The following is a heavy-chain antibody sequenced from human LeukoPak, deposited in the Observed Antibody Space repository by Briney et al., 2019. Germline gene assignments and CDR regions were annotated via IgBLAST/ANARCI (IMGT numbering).Heavy chain of an antibody. V-gene: IGHV5-51*01. CDR3: ARQNYGDTHDAFDI. D-gene: IGHD2-21*02. J-gene: IGHJ3*02. CDR2: IYPGDSDT. CDR1: GYSFTSYW. Sequence: HGESLKISCKGSGYSFTSYWIGWVRQMPGKGLEWMGIIYPGDSDTRYSPSFQGQVTISADKSINTAYLQWSSLKASDTAMFYCARQNYGDTHDAFDIWGQGTMVTVSS.